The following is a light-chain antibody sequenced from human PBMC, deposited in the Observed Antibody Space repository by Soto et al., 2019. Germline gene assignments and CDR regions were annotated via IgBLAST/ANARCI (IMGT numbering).Light chain of an antibody. Sequence: ESVLTQSPGTLSLSPGESATLSCRASQSVSSSYLAWYQQKPGQAPRLLIYGASSRATGIPDRFSGSGSGTDFTLTISRLEPEDFAVYYCQQYGSSRFTFGGGTKVEIK. CDR2: GAS. CDR1: QSVSSSY. V-gene: IGKV3-20*01. CDR3: QQYGSSRFT. J-gene: IGKJ4*01.